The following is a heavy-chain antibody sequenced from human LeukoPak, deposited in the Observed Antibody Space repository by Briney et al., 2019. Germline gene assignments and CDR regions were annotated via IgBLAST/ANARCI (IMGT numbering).Heavy chain of an antibody. Sequence: AESLRLSCAASGFTFSNFAMSWDRQAPGQGLQWVSAISDSGGDTFYADSVKGRFTISRDNSKSTLYLQMNSLRAEDTAVYCCAKVGVGWVAFEFWGQGTLVTVSS. CDR2: ISDSGGDT. J-gene: IGHJ4*02. D-gene: IGHD3-16*01. CDR1: GFTFSNFA. V-gene: IGHV3-23*01. CDR3: AKVGVGWVAFEF.